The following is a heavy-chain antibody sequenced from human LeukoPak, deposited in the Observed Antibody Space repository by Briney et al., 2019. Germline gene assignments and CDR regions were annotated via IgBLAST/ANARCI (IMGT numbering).Heavy chain of an antibody. CDR2: INHSGST. D-gene: IGHD6-13*01. CDR1: GGSFSGYY. J-gene: IGHJ3*02. CDR3: ARWLIAAAGTMDDAFDI. V-gene: IGHV4-34*01. Sequence: SETLSLTCAVYGGSFSGYYWSWIRQPPGKGLEWIREINHSGSTNYNPSLKSRVTISADTSKNQFSLKLSSVTAADTAVYYCARWLIAAAGTMDDAFDIWGQGTMVTVSS.